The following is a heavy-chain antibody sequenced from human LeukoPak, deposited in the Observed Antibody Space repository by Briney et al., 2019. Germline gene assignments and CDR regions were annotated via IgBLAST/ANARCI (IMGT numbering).Heavy chain of an antibody. CDR2: IKQDGSEK. D-gene: IGHD6-6*01. V-gene: IGHV3-7*01. CDR3: VRALGSSSADY. CDR1: GFTFTSYW. J-gene: IGHJ4*02. Sequence: PGGSLRLSCAASGFTFTSYWMSWVRQAPGKGLEWVANIKQDGSEKYYVDSVEGRLTISRDNAKNSLSLQMNSLRGEDTAVYYCVRALGSSSADYWGQGTLVTVSS.